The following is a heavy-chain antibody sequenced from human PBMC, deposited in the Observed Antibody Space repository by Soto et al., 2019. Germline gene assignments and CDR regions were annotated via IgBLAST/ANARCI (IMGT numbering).Heavy chain of an antibody. Sequence: QVQLQGSGPGLVKPSETLSLTCTVSGGSVSSGNYYWNWIRQPPGKGLGWIGYIYYSGSTNYNPSLKSRVTISVNTSKNQFSLKLNSVTAADTAVYYCARQTALFAMDVWGQGTTVTVSS. D-gene: IGHD3-10*02. CDR1: GGSVSSGNYY. CDR2: IYYSGST. J-gene: IGHJ6*02. V-gene: IGHV4-61*01. CDR3: ARQTALFAMDV.